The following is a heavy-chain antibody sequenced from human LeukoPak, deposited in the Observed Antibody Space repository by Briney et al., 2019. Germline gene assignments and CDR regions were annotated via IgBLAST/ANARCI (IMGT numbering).Heavy chain of an antibody. Sequence: KASETLSLTCTVSGGSISSSSYYWGWIRQPPGKGLEWIGSIYYSGSTYYNPSLKSRVTISVDTSKNQFSLKLSSVTAADTAVYYCARASDSGWYEDKIDYWGQGTLVTVSS. CDR2: IYYSGST. V-gene: IGHV4-39*01. CDR3: ARASDSGWYEDKIDY. J-gene: IGHJ4*02. D-gene: IGHD6-19*01. CDR1: GGSISSSSYY.